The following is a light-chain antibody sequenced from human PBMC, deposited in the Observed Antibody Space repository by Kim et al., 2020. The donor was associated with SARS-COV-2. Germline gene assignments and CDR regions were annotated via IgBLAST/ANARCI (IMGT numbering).Light chain of an antibody. CDR1: GGHSTYA. CDR3: QSLGSGGVV. CDR2: LYSDGSL. V-gene: IGLV4-69*01. J-gene: IGLJ2*01. Sequence: QPVLTQSPSASGSLGASVKLTCTLSGGHSTYAIAWYQQQPQKGPRFLMKLYSDGSLTRGDGIPGRFSGSSSGSERYLTISSLQSEDEADYYCQSLGSGGVVFGGGTQLTVL.